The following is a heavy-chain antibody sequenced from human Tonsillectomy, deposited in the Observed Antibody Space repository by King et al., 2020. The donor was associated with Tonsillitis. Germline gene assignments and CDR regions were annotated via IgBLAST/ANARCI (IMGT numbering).Heavy chain of an antibody. CDR2: IFYSGST. CDR1: GDFISSYY. V-gene: IGHV4-59*01. CDR3: ASSRYYFDSSASPHYFDY. D-gene: IGHD3-22*01. Sequence: VQLQESGPGLVKPSETLSLTCTVSGDFISSYYWSWIRQPPGKGLEWIGYIFYSGSTKYNPSLKSRVTISVHTSKNQFSLKLSSVTAADTAVYYCASSRYYFDSSASPHYFDYGGEGTLVTVSS. J-gene: IGHJ4*02.